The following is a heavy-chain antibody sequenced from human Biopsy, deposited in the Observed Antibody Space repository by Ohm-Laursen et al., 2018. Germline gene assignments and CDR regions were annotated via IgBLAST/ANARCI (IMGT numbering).Heavy chain of an antibody. CDR3: ARDRGYYSDRTVPGYFDL. Sequence: GTLSLTCIVSGDSISSYYWSWIRQPPGKGLQWIGYVYYTGNTDYNPSLQSRVTISVDTSKNHFSLRLRSATPADTAIYYCARDRGYYSDRTVPGYFDLWGRGTLVTVSS. CDR1: GDSISSYY. V-gene: IGHV4-59*01. D-gene: IGHD3-22*01. CDR2: VYYTGNT. J-gene: IGHJ2*01.